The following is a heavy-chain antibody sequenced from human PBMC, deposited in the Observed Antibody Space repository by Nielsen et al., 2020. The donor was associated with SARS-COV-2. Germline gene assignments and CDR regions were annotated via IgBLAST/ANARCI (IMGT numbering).Heavy chain of an antibody. CDR2: IYYSGST. D-gene: IGHD2-21*01. V-gene: IGHV4-59*01. CDR1: GGSISNFY. Sequence: SETLSLTCVVSGGSISNFYWNWIRQPPGKGLEWIGFIYYSGSTNYNPSLKSRVTISVDTSKNQFSLKLSSVTAADTAVYYCAREKRDTYFDYWGQGTLVTVSS. CDR3: AREKRDTYFDY. J-gene: IGHJ4*02.